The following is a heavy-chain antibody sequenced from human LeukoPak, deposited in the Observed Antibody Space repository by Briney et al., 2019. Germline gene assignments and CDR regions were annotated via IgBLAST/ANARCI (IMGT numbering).Heavy chain of an antibody. CDR1: GYTFTSYG. CDR2: ISTYNGNT. V-gene: IGHV1-18*01. J-gene: IGHJ6*02. CDR3: VRDPARPLYYYYGMDV. Sequence: GASVKVSCKASGYTFTSYGISWVRQAPGQGRESMGWISTYNGNTHYAQKLQGRVTMTTDTSTNTAYMELRSLRSDDTAVYYCVRDPARPLYYYYGMDVWGQGTTVTVSS.